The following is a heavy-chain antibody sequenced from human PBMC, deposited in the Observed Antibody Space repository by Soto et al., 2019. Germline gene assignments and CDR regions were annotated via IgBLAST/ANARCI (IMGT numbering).Heavy chain of an antibody. Sequence: EVQLVESGGGLVKPGGSLRLSCVDSGFTFSSYSMNWVRQAPGKGLEWVSSISAYSSPIFYADSVKGRFTISRDNAKNSLYLQMTSLRAGDTAVYYCVRGGRGYTRDDVFDICGQGTMVTVSS. CDR2: ISAYSSPI. CDR3: VRGGRGYTRDDVFDI. J-gene: IGHJ3*02. V-gene: IGHV3-21*06. D-gene: IGHD2-2*02. CDR1: GFTFSSYS.